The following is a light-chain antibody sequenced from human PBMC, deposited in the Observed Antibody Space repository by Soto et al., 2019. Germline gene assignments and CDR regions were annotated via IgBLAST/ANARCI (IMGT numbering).Light chain of an antibody. V-gene: IGKV2-30*01. CDR2: RVS. CDR1: QGLVYSDGNTY. CDR3: QQRSN. Sequence: DVVMTQSPLSLPVTLGQPASISCKSSQGLVYSDGNTYLNWFQQRPGQSPRRLIYRVSNRDSGVPDRFSASGSGTDFTLTISSLEPEDFAVYYCQQRSNFGQGTRLEIK. J-gene: IGKJ5*01.